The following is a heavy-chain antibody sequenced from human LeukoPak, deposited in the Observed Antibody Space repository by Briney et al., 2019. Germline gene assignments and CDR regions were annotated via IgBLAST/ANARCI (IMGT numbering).Heavy chain of an antibody. CDR3: ARDDPYYYDSSGYRPLDY. CDR1: GFTFSSYS. J-gene: IGHJ4*02. V-gene: IGHV3-21*01. D-gene: IGHD3-22*01. Sequence: GSPRLSCAASGFTFSSYSMNWVRQAPGKGLEWVSSISSSSSYIYYADSVKGRFTISRDNAKNSLYLQMSSLRAEDTAVYYCARDDPYYYDSSGYRPLDYWGQGTLVTVSS. CDR2: ISSSSSYI.